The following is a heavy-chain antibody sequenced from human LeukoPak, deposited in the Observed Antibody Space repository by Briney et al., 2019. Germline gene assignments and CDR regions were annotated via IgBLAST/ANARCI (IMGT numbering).Heavy chain of an antibody. V-gene: IGHV5-51*01. Sequence: LGESLKISWKGSGYSFTNYWIAWVRQMPGKGLGWMGIIYPLDSDTRYRPSLQGQITISADKSISTAYLQWSSTHASDTAIYSCAKRGYYDSSGYYNFDYWGQGTLVTVSS. CDR1: GYSFTNYW. CDR3: AKRGYYDSSGYYNFDY. D-gene: IGHD3-22*01. CDR2: IYPLDSDT. J-gene: IGHJ4*02.